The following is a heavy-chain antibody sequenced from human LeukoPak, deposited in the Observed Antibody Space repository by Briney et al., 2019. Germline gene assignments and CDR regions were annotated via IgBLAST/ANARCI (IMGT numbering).Heavy chain of an antibody. V-gene: IGHV3-7*04. J-gene: IGHJ4*02. CDR3: ARYGALDY. CDR2: INQDGSEK. CDR1: GFTFSSYW. Sequence: GVSLRLFCAASGFTFSSYWMSWVRQASGKGLQWVANINQDGSEKYYVDSVKGRFTISRDNAKNSRYLQMKSPRTEDTAVYYCARYGALDYWGQGTLVTVSS. D-gene: IGHD4-17*01.